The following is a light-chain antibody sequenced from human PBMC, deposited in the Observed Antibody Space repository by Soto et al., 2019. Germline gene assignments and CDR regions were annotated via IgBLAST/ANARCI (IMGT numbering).Light chain of an antibody. CDR3: CSYAGTYTWV. Sequence: QSALTQPRSVSGSPGQSVTISCTGTSSDVGGYNYVSWYQQHPGKAPKLMICDVSKRPLGVPDRFSGSKSGNTASLTISGLQAEDEADYYCCSYAGTYTWVFGGGTKVTVL. CDR2: DVS. J-gene: IGLJ3*02. V-gene: IGLV2-11*01. CDR1: SSDVGGYNY.